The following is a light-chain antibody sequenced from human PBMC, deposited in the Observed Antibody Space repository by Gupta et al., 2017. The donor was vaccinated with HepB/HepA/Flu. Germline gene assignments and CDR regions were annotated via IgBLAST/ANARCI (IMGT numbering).Light chain of an antibody. V-gene: IGKV1-39*01. Sequence: DIQMTQSPSSLSASIGDRITITCRASQSINIYLHWYQQTPGNAPKLLIYAASTLQTGVPSRFSGSGSGTDFTLTISRLQPEDFATYYCQQSYTTPYSFGQGTKLAVK. CDR1: QSINIY. CDR2: AAS. CDR3: QQSYTTPYS. J-gene: IGKJ2*03.